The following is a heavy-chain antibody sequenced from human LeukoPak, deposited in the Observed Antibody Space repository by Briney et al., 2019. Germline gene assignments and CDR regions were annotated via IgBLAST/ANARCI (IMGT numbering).Heavy chain of an antibody. Sequence: PGGTLRLSCAASGFTFSSYGMNWVRQAPGKGLEWVSYISSSGSTIYYADSVKGRFTISRDNAKNSLYLQMNSLRAEDTAVYYCARANPSYDILTGWVGENWFDPWGQGTLVTVSS. CDR2: ISSSGSTI. V-gene: IGHV3-48*04. CDR3: ARANPSYDILTGWVGENWFDP. D-gene: IGHD3-9*01. J-gene: IGHJ5*02. CDR1: GFTFSSYG.